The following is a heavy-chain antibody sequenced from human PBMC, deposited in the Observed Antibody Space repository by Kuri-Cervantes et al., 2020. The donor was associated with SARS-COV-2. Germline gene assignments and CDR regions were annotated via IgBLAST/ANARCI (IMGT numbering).Heavy chain of an antibody. CDR3: SKDWKVTSRDNSPWYYLDF. Sequence: GGSLRLSCAASGFTFSSYSMNWVRQAPGKGLEWVSYISSSSSTIYYADPVKGRFTISRDNAKTTLYLQMDSLRPEDTAVYYCSKDWKVTSRDNSPWYYLDFWGQGTLVTVSS. CDR1: GFTFSSYS. D-gene: IGHD1-1*01. CDR2: ISSSSSTI. V-gene: IGHV3-48*01. J-gene: IGHJ4*02.